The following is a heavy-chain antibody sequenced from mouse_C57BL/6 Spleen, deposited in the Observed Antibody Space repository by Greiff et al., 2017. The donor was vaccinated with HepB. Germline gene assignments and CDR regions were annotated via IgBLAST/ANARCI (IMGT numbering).Heavy chain of an antibody. CDR3: ARNYGSSYDWYFDV. D-gene: IGHD1-1*01. CDR2: IYPGDGDT. V-gene: IGHV1-80*01. Sequence: VKLQESGAELVKPGASVKISCKASGYAFSSYWMNWVKQRPGKGLEWIGQIYPGDGDTNYNGKFKGKATLTADKSSSTAYMQLSSLTSEDSAVYCCARNYGSSYDWYFDVWGTGTTVTVSS. J-gene: IGHJ1*03. CDR1: GYAFSSYW.